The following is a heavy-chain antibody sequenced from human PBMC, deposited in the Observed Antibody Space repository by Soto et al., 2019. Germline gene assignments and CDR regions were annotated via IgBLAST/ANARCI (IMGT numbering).Heavy chain of an antibody. Sequence: SETLSLTSAVYGGSFSGYYWSWIRQPPGKGLEWIGEINHSGSTNYNPSLKSRVTISVDTSKSQFSLKLSSVTAADTAVYYCAREYSSSSFDYWGQGTLVTVSS. D-gene: IGHD6-6*01. CDR1: GGSFSGYY. CDR2: INHSGST. J-gene: IGHJ4*02. V-gene: IGHV4-34*01. CDR3: AREYSSSSFDY.